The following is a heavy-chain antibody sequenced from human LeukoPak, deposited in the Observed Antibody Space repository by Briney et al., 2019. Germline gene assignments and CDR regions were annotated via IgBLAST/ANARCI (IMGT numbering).Heavy chain of an antibody. Sequence: GESLKISCQGSGYSFTSYWIGWVRQMPGKGLEWMGIIYPGDSDTRYSPSFQGQVTISADKSISTAYLQWSSLKASDTAMYYCATYAGYSSSYYYYMDVWGKGTTVTVSS. CDR1: GYSFTSYW. D-gene: IGHD6-13*01. J-gene: IGHJ6*03. CDR3: ATYAGYSSSYYYYMDV. V-gene: IGHV5-51*01. CDR2: IYPGDSDT.